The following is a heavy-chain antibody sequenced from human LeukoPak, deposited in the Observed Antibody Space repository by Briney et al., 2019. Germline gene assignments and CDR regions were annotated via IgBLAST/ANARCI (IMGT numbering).Heavy chain of an antibody. CDR2: MYYSGSA. J-gene: IGHJ4*02. CDR3: ANKRNTAPYYFDY. D-gene: IGHD5-18*01. Sequence: SETLSLTCTVSGGSITDYYWSWIRHSSGKGLEWIGYMYYSGSAYYSPSLKTRVTISVDTSKNQFSLKLTSVTAADTAVYYCANKRNTAPYYFDYWGQGTLVTVSS. V-gene: IGHV4-59*12. CDR1: GGSITDYY.